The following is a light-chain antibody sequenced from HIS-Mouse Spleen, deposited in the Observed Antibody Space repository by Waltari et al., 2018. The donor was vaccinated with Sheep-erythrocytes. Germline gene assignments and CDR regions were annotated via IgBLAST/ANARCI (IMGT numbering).Light chain of an antibody. CDR3: QQFNSYPHGYT. Sequence: AIQLTQSPSSLSASVGDRVTITCRASQGISSALAWYQQKPGEAPKLLIYDASSLESGVPSRFSGSGSGTDFTLTISSLQPEDFATYYCQQFNSYPHGYTFGQGTKLEIK. CDR2: DAS. J-gene: IGKJ2*01. CDR1: QGISSA. V-gene: IGKV1-13*02.